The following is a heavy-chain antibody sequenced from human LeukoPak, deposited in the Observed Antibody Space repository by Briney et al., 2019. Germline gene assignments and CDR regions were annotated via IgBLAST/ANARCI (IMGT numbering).Heavy chain of an antibody. Sequence: PGGSLRLSCAASGFTFSSYGMHWVRQAPGKGLEWIGEINHSGSTNYNPSLKSRVTISVDTSKNQFSLKLSSVTAADTAVYYCAREVTVTTLEKNWFDPWGQGTLVTVSS. V-gene: IGHV4-34*01. CDR2: INHSGST. D-gene: IGHD4-11*01. J-gene: IGHJ5*02. CDR3: AREVTVTTLEKNWFDP. CDR1: GFTFSSYG.